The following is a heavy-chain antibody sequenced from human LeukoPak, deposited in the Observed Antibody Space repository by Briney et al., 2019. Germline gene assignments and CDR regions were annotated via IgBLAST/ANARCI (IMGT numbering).Heavy chain of an antibody. V-gene: IGHV4-34*01. CDR1: GGSFSGYY. J-gene: IGHJ5*02. CDR3: AMGVGQRLPSWFDP. D-gene: IGHD6-25*01. CDR2: INHSGST. Sequence: SETLSLTCAVYGGSFSGYYWSWIRQPPGKGLEWIGEINHSGSTNYNPSLKSRVTISVDTSKNQFSLKLSSVTAADTAVYYCAMGVGQRLPSWFDPWGQGTLVTVSS.